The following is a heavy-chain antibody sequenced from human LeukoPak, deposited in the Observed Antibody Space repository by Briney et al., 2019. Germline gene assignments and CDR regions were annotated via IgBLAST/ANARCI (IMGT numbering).Heavy chain of an antibody. Sequence: GGSLRLSCAASGFTFSSYAMHWVRQAPGKGLEYVSAISSNGGSTYYANSVKGRFTISRDNSKNTLYLQMGSLRAEDMAVYYCARDPFRNNGGIVAAAGTLHFDYWGQGTLVTVS. V-gene: IGHV3-64*01. D-gene: IGHD6-13*01. CDR2: ISSNGGST. CDR1: GFTFSSYA. J-gene: IGHJ4*02. CDR3: ARDPFRNNGGIVAAAGTLHFDY.